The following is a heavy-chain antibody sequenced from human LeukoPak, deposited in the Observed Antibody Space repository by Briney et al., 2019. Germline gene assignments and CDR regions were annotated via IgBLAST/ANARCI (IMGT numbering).Heavy chain of an antibody. CDR3: ARLYGNFQNYYDY. CDR2: IYYSGST. Sequence: SETLSLTCTVSGDSISSSRSYWGWIRQPPGKGLEWIGSIYYSGSTFYNPSLKSRVTISVDTSKNQFSLKLRSVTAADTAMFYCARLYGNFQNYYDYWGQGTLVAVSS. J-gene: IGHJ4*02. V-gene: IGHV4-39*07. D-gene: IGHD1-7*01. CDR1: GDSISSSRSY.